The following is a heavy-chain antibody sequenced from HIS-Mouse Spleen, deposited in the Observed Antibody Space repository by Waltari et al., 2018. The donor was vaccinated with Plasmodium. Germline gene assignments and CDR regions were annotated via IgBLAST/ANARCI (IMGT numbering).Heavy chain of an antibody. D-gene: IGHD7-27*01. J-gene: IGHJ4*02. CDR3: ARKGTGAFDY. CDR1: GYTFTGYY. CDR2: INPNRGGT. Sequence: QVQLVQSGAEVKKPGASVKVSCKASGYTFTGYYMHWVGQAPGQGLEWMGWINPNRGGTNYAQRFQGRVTMTRDTSISTAYMELSRLRSDDTAVYYCARKGTGAFDYWGQGTLVTVSS. V-gene: IGHV1-2*02.